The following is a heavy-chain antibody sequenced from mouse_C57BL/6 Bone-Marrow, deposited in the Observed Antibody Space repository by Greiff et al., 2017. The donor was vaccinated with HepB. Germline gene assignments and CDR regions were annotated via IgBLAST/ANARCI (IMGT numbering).Heavy chain of an antibody. D-gene: IGHD3-2*02. V-gene: IGHV5-4*01. CDR2: ISDGGSYT. J-gene: IGHJ3*01. CDR1: GFTFSSYA. CDR3: AREGDSSGFAY. Sequence: EVHLVESGGGLVKPGGSLKLSCAASGFTFSSYAMSWVRQTPEKRLEWVATISDGGSYTYYPDNVKGRFTISRDNAKNNLYLQMSHLKSEDTAMYYCAREGDSSGFAYWGQGTLVTVSA.